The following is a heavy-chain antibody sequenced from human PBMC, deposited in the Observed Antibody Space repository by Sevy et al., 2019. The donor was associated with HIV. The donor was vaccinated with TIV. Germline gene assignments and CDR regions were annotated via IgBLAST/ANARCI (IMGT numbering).Heavy chain of an antibody. D-gene: IGHD1-26*01. CDR2: IYYNGHI. J-gene: IGHJ4*02. CDR1: GGSITSLY. V-gene: IGHV4-59*08. CDR3: AGENAWGRGYS. Sequence: SDTLSLTCTVSGGSITSLYWNWIRQPPGKGLEWIANIYYNGHINYNPSLKSRVTLSLNTSKNQFSLRLSSVTAADTAMYYCAGENAWGRGYSWGQGTLVTVSS.